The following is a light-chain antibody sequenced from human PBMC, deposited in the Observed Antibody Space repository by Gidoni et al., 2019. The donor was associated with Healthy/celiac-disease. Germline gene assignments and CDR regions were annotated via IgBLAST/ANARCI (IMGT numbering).Light chain of an antibody. Sequence: QSALTQPASVSGSPGQSLTISCPGPGTDIGSYDLVSWYQQHPGKAPKLMIYDVSKRPAGVSNRFSGSKSDNTASLTISGLQAEDEADFYCCSYVGSSTFYVFGTGTKVTVL. J-gene: IGLJ1*01. V-gene: IGLV2-23*02. CDR1: GTDIGSYDL. CDR2: DVS. CDR3: CSYVGSSTFYV.